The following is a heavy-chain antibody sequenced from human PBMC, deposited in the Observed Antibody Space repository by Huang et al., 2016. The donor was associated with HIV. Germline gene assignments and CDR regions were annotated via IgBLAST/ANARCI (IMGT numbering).Heavy chain of an antibody. D-gene: IGHD1-20*01. CDR3: ARTSNWKAEYFRF. V-gene: IGHV1-69*13. J-gene: IGHJ1*01. Sequence: VQLVQSGAEVKTPGSSVKVSCKASGGTFNRYGISWMRQAPGQGLEWTGGIIPILGAANYAQQFQGRVTITADESTNTAYMELSSLRIDDTAVYYCARTSNWKAEYFRFWGQGTLVTVAP. CDR1: GGTFNRYG. CDR2: IIPILGAA.